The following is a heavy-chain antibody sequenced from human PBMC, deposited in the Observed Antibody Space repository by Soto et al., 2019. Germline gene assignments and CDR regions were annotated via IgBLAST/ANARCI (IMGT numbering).Heavy chain of an antibody. CDR3: ARNMDYYYGRGSGNGHGV. J-gene: IGHJ6*02. CDR1: GYTFTAYH. D-gene: IGHD3-10*02. CDR2: INPKFGDT. Sequence: QVRLVQSGAEVKEPGDSVRVSCEASGYTFTAYHIHWVRQAPGQGLEWMEWINPKFGDTGYAQDFQGRVSMTSDMSISTVYMEFSMLSSDDTAIYYCARNMDYYYGRGSGNGHGVWGQGTTVTVFS. V-gene: IGHV1-2*02.